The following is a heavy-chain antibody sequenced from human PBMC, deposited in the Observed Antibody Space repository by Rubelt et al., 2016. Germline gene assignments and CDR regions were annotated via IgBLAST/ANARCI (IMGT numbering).Heavy chain of an antibody. CDR3: ARGMESTLFYFDS. CDR1: GGSFSGYY. J-gene: IGHJ4*02. V-gene: IGHV4-34*01. Sequence: QVQLQQWGAGLLKPSETLSLTCAVYGGSFSGYYWSWIRQPPGKGLEWIGEINHSGSTNYNPSPKNQIHMSLDASNNQFSRNLTSVTAADTAVYYCARGMESTLFYFDSWGLGTLVTVSS. CDR2: INHSGST. D-gene: IGHD3-3*01.